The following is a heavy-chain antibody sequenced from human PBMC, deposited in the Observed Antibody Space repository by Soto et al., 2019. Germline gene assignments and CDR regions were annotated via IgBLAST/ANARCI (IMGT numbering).Heavy chain of an antibody. CDR1: GGTFSSYT. V-gene: IGHV1-69*08. Sequence: QVQLVQSGAEVKKPGSSVKVSCKASGGTFSSYTISWVRQAPGQGLEWMGRIIPILGIANYAQKFQGRVTITAEKSTSTAYMELSSLRSEDTAVDYCARDTAFYDILTGYSTRFDPWGQGTLVTVSS. CDR2: IIPILGIA. D-gene: IGHD3-9*01. CDR3: ARDTAFYDILTGYSTRFDP. J-gene: IGHJ5*02.